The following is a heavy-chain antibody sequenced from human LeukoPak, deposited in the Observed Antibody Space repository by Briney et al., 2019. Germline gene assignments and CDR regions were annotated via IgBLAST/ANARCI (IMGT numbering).Heavy chain of an antibody. J-gene: IGHJ4*02. Sequence: ASVKVSCKASGYTFTSYYMHWVRQAPGQGLEWMGIINPSGGSTSYAQKFQGRVTMTRDTSTSTVYMELSSLRSEDTAVYYCARDPATIAAAGNFDCWGQGTLVTVSS. V-gene: IGHV1-46*01. CDR1: GYTFTSYY. CDR2: INPSGGST. CDR3: ARDPATIAAAGNFDC. D-gene: IGHD6-13*01.